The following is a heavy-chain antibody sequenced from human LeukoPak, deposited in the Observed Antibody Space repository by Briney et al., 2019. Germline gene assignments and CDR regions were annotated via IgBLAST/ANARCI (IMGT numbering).Heavy chain of an antibody. CDR3: AREGYSSSWYKGVVGNWFDP. D-gene: IGHD6-13*01. Sequence: PGGSLRLSCAASGFTFSSYWMHWVRQAPGKGLVWVSRINSDGSSTSYADSVKGRFTISRDNAKNTLYLQMNSLRAEDTAVYYCAREGYSSSWYKGVVGNWFDPWGQGTLVTVSS. J-gene: IGHJ5*02. CDR1: GFTFSSYW. V-gene: IGHV3-74*01. CDR2: INSDGSST.